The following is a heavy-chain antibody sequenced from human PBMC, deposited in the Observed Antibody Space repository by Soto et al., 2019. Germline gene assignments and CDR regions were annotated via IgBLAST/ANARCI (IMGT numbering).Heavy chain of an antibody. Sequence: GGSLRLSCAASGFTVSSNYMSWVRQAPGKGLEWVSVIYSGGSTYYAGSVKGRFTISRDNSKNTLYLQMNSLRAEDTAVYYCARYCSGGSCYDWGQGTLVTVSS. D-gene: IGHD2-15*01. CDR1: GFTVSSNY. V-gene: IGHV3-66*01. J-gene: IGHJ4*02. CDR3: ARYCSGGSCYD. CDR2: IYSGGST.